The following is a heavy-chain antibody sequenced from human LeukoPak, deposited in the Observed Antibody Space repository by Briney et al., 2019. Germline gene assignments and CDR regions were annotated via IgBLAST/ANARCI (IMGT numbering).Heavy chain of an antibody. CDR2: ISAYNGNT. CDR1: GYTFTSYG. Sequence: GASVKVSCKASGYTFTSYGISWVRQAPGQGLEWMGWISAYNGNTNYAQKLQGRVTMTTDTSTSTAYMELRSLRSDDTAVYCCARVLVPLYDILTGYYFDYWGQGTLVTVSS. V-gene: IGHV1-18*01. CDR3: ARVLVPLYDILTGYYFDY. D-gene: IGHD3-9*01. J-gene: IGHJ4*02.